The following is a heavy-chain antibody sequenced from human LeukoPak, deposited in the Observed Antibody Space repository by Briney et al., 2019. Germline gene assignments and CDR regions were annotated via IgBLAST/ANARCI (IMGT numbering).Heavy chain of an antibody. D-gene: IGHD3-16*01. V-gene: IGHV3-7*01. J-gene: IGHJ5*02. Sequence: GGSLRLSCAASGFTFRNYWMSWVRQAPGRGLDWVATIKQGGNVKYYVDSVKGRFTISRDNADNSLYLQMNSLRVEDTAVYYCARLGGETTRFDLWGQGALVTVSS. CDR1: GFTFRNYW. CDR2: IKQGGNVK. CDR3: ARLGGETTRFDL.